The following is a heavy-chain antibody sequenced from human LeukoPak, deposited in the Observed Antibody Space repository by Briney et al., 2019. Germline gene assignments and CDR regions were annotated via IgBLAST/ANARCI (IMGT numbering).Heavy chain of an antibody. CDR3: AKGPRGASGWYPGWFDP. V-gene: IGHV3-33*06. D-gene: IGHD6-19*01. J-gene: IGHJ5*02. Sequence: GGSLRLSCAASGFTFSSYGMHWVRQAPGKGLERVSVIWYDGSNKYYADSVKGLFTISRDNSKNTLYLQMNSLRAEATAVYYCAKGPRGASGWYPGWFDPWGQGTLVTVSS. CDR1: GFTFSSYG. CDR2: IWYDGSNK.